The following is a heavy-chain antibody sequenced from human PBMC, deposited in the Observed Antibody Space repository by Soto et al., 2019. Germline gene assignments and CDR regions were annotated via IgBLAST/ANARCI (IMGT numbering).Heavy chain of an antibody. D-gene: IGHD1-26*01. V-gene: IGHV1-8*01. CDR1: GYSFTSLD. J-gene: IGHJ4*02. CDR3: ARGVSAGVDY. Sequence: QVQLVQSGAEVREPGASVKVSCKASGYSFTSLDINWVRQTAGQGLEWMGWMEPSTGRTGYALKVQGRVNMTRDTAINTAYMELTTLTADDTAFYYCARGVSAGVDYWGQGTLVIVSS. CDR2: MEPSTGRT.